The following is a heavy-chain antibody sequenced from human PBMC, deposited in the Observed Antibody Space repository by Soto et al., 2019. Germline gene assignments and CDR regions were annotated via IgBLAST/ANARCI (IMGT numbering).Heavy chain of an antibody. J-gene: IGHJ6*02. CDR3: ARLSTPRSWDLSSSYFSLDV. CDR2: IYHFDSDT. Sequence: EYPKLYCQGSEYTFTNYWIGWVRHMPGKGLEWMGIIYHFDSDTRYSPSFQGQVPISADRSITTAYLQWRSLKGSDTAMYYCARLSTPRSWDLSSSYFSLDVWGLGTTVTVSS. CDR1: EYTFTNYW. D-gene: IGHD1-26*01. V-gene: IGHV5-51*01.